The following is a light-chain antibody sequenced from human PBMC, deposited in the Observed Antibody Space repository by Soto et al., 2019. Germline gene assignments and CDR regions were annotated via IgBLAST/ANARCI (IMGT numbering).Light chain of an antibody. CDR3: SSYTSSSTLEV. V-gene: IGLV2-14*01. J-gene: IGLJ1*01. Sequence: ALTQPASVSGSPGQSITISCTGTSSDVGGYNYVSWYQQHPGKAPKLMIYDVSNRPSGVSNRFSGSKSGNTASLTISGLQAEDEADYYCSSYTSSSTLEVFGTGTKVTVL. CDR1: SSDVGGYNY. CDR2: DVS.